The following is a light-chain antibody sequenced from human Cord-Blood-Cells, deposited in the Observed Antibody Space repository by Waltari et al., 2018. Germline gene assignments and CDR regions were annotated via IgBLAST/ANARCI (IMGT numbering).Light chain of an antibody. CDR1: QSVSSSY. CDR3: QQYGSSPYT. CDR2: GAS. V-gene: IGKV3-20*01. Sequence: EIVLTQSPGTMSLSPGERAPLSCRTSQSVSSSYLAWYQKKPGQTPRLLIYGASSRATGIPDRFSGSGSGTDFTLTISRLEPEDFAVYYWQQYGSSPYTFGQGTHLEIK. J-gene: IGKJ2*01.